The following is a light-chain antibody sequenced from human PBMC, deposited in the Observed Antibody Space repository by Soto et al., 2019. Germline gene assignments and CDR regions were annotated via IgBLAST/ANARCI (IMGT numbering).Light chain of an antibody. CDR2: GNS. J-gene: IGLJ2*01. Sequence: QSVLTQPPSVSGAPGQRVTISCTGGSSNIGAGYDVHWYQQLPGTAPKLLIYGNSNRPSGVPDRFSGSKSGTSASLAITGLQAEDEADYYCQSYDSSRSGVVFGGGTKVTVL. CDR1: SSNIGAGYD. CDR3: QSYDSSRSGVV. V-gene: IGLV1-40*01.